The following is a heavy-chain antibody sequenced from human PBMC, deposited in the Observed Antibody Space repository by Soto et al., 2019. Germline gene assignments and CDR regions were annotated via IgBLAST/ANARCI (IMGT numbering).Heavy chain of an antibody. CDR1: GFSISGYA. D-gene: IGHD3-22*01. Sequence: EVQLVESGGGLVPPGGSLRLSCSASGFSISGYALNWVRQAPGKGPEWVADISSSSSAIDYAGSVKGRFSISRDNGKNSLYLQMNSLRAAVKAVYYCARDVSRGSNCYYYMDVWGKGTTVTVSS. CDR2: ISSSSSAI. J-gene: IGHJ6*03. CDR3: ARDVSRGSNCYYYMDV. V-gene: IGHV3-48*01.